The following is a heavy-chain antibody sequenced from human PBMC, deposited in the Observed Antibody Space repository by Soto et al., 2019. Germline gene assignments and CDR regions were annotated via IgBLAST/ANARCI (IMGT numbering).Heavy chain of an antibody. V-gene: IGHV4-59*02. J-gene: IGHJ4*02. CDR2: IYASGSP. CDR1: GGSVSVYY. D-gene: IGHD1-26*01. Sequence: SETLSLTCTISGGSVSVYYWSWIRQSTGQGLEWIGYIYASGSPYYNPSLRSRVTISADTSKSQISLKLTSPTAADTAVYYCARGVGSSPPQYWGRGTLVTVSS. CDR3: ARGVGSSPPQY.